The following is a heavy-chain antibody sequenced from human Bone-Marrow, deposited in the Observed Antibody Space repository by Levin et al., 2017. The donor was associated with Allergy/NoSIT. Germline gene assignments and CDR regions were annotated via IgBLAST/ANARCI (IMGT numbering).Heavy chain of an antibody. J-gene: IGHJ5*02. CDR1: GITLDNFA. V-gene: IGHV3-33*01. Sequence: GGSLRLSCVGSGITLDNFAMHWVRQAPGKGLEWVADIWADGITKHYSDPVKGRFTVSRDESKNTVYLQLAVLRAEDTAIYYWVRSYAAQDGGAWFDPWGQGTLVTVSS. D-gene: IGHD3-16*01. CDR3: VRSYAAQDGGAWFDP. CDR2: IWADGITK.